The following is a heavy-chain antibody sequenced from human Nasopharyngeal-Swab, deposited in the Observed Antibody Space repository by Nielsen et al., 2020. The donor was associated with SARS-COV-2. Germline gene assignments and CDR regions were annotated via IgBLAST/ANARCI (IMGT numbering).Heavy chain of an antibody. CDR3: ARGGYQLLLRSYYYGMDV. CDR1: VGSFSAYY. D-gene: IGHD2-2*01. Sequence: SETLSLTCAVHVGSFSAYYWSWVRQPQGKGLEWTGEVDHTGRTNNNPSLQRRVTMSVYTSKNPFSLKLSSVTAADTAVYYCARGGYQLLLRSYYYGMDVWSQGTTVTVSS. V-gene: IGHV4-34*01. J-gene: IGHJ6*02. CDR2: VDHTGRT.